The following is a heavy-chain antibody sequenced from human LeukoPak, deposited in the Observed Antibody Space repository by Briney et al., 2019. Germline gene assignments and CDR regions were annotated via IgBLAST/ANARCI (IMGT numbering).Heavy chain of an antibody. Sequence: ASVTVSCKASGYTFTGYYMHWVRQAPGQGLEWMGWINPNSGGTNYAQKFQGRVTMTRDTSISTAYMELSRLRSDDTAVYYCARTGYYYYGMDVWGQGTTVTVSS. CDR1: GYTFTGYY. V-gene: IGHV1-2*02. CDR2: INPNSGGT. J-gene: IGHJ6*02. CDR3: ARTGYYYYGMDV.